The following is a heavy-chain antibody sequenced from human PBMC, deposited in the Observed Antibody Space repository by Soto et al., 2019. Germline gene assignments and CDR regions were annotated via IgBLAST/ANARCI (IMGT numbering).Heavy chain of an antibody. J-gene: IGHJ4*02. Sequence: SETLSVTCTVSGGSISSGGYYWSWIRQYPGKGLEWIGYIYYSGSTYYNPSLKSRVTISVDTSKNQFSLKLSSVTAADTAVYYCARGGAQAYYFDYWGQGTLVTVSS. D-gene: IGHD3-16*01. V-gene: IGHV4-31*03. CDR2: IYYSGST. CDR1: GGSISSGGYY. CDR3: ARGGAQAYYFDY.